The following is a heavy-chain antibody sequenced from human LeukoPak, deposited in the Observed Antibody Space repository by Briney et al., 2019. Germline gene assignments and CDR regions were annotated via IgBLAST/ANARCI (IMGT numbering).Heavy chain of an antibody. CDR3: ARGHTAVTRHFDF. V-gene: IGHV3-21*01. CDR1: GFIFSSYW. CDR2: I. D-gene: IGHD4-17*01. J-gene: IGHJ4*02. Sequence: GGSLRLSCAASGFIFSSYWMSWVRQAPGKGLEWVSIISADALKGRFTISRDDAKNLLYLDMNSLRAEDTAVYYCARGHTAVTRHFDFWGQGTLVTVSS.